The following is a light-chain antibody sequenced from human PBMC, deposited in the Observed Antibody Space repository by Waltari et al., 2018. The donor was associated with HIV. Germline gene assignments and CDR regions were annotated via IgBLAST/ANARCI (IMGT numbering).Light chain of an antibody. CDR1: QTVNTYY. CDR3: QQYGSSLTWT. CDR2: AAK. Sequence: EIVLTQSPGTLSLSPGEGATLSCRASQTVNTYYLAWYQQKPGQAPRLLIYAAKSRATGIPDRFSGSGSGTDFTLTINRLEPEDFAVYYCQQYGSSLTWTFGQGTKVELK. J-gene: IGKJ1*01. V-gene: IGKV3-20*01.